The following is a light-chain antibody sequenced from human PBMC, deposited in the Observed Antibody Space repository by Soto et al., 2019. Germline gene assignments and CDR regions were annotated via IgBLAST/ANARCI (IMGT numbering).Light chain of an antibody. CDR2: GAS. CDR1: QSVSSSY. Sequence: EIVFTQSPGTLSFSPGERATLSFRASQSVSSSYLAWYQQKPGQAPRLLIYGASSRATGIPDRFSGSGSGTDFTLTISRLEPEDFAVYYCQQYGSSPRTFGQGTRLEI. J-gene: IGKJ5*01. V-gene: IGKV3-20*01. CDR3: QQYGSSPRT.